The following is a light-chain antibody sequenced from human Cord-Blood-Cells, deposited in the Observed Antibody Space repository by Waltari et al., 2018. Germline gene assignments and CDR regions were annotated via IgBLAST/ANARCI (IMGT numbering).Light chain of an antibody. J-gene: IGKJ4*01. V-gene: IGKV4-1*01. Sequence: DIVMTQSPDSLAVSPGERATINCKSSQSVLYSSNNKNYLAWYQQKPGQPPKLLIYWATTRESGVPDRFSGSGSGTDFTLTISSLQAEDVAVYYCQQYYSTPQTFGGGTKVEIK. CDR1: QSVLYSSNNKNY. CDR2: WAT. CDR3: QQYYSTPQT.